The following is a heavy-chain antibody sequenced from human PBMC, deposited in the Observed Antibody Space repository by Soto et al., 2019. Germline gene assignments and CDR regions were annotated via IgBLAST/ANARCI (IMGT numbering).Heavy chain of an antibody. Sequence: PGGSLRLSCAASGFTFSNAWMNWVRQAPGKGLEWVGRIKSKTDGGTTDYAAPVKGRFTISRDDSKNTLYLQMNSLKTEDTAVYYCTTDRVEAWSHPLWFGELSDYYGMDVWGQGTTVTVSS. CDR1: GFTFSNAW. D-gene: IGHD3-10*01. CDR3: TTDRVEAWSHPLWFGELSDYYGMDV. V-gene: IGHV3-15*07. J-gene: IGHJ6*02. CDR2: IKSKTDGGTT.